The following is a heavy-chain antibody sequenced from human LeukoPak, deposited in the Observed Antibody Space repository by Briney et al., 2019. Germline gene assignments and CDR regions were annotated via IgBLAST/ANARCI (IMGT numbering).Heavy chain of an antibody. J-gene: IGHJ4*02. Sequence: ASVKVSCRASGYDFTSVGITWVRRAPGEGLEWMGWISPYNGNTRYAQKFQGRVAMTTDTSTTTAYMELRGLRFNDTAVYYCARAGSGSGWYFDYWGQGTLVTVSS. V-gene: IGHV1-18*01. CDR2: ISPYNGNT. D-gene: IGHD6-19*01. CDR3: ARAGSGSGWYFDY. CDR1: GYDFTSVG.